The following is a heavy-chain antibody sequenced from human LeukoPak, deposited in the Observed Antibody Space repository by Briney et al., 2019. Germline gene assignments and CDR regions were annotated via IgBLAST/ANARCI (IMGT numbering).Heavy chain of an antibody. CDR2: IWYDGSNK. CDR3: ARDMYSSGWSLFDY. Sequence: GKSLRLSCAASGFTFSSYGMHWVRQAPGKGLEWGAVIWYDGSNKYYADSVKGRFTISRDNSKNTLYLQMNSLRAEDTAVYYCARDMYSSGWSLFDYWGQGTLVTVSS. D-gene: IGHD6-19*01. V-gene: IGHV3-33*01. J-gene: IGHJ4*02. CDR1: GFTFSSYG.